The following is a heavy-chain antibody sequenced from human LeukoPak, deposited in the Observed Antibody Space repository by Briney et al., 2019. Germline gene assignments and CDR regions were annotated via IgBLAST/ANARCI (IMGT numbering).Heavy chain of an antibody. J-gene: IGHJ4*02. V-gene: IGHV1-18*01. CDR3: ARGGYSSGYDY. D-gene: IGHD5-18*01. CDR2: ISGYNGNT. Sequence: SVKVSCKASGYTFTSYDVSWVRPAPGQGLEWMGWISGYNGNTNYAQKLQGRVTVTTDTSTSTAYMELRSLRSDDTAVYYCARGGYSSGYDYWGQGTLVTVSS. CDR1: GYTFTSYD.